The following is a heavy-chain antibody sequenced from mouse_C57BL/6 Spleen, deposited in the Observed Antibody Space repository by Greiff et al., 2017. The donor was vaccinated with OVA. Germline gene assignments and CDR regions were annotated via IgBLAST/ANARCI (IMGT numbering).Heavy chain of an antibody. D-gene: IGHD2-4*01. J-gene: IGHJ4*01. Sequence: QVQLQQPGAELVKPGASVKLSCKASGYTFTSYWMHWVKQRPGQGLEWIGMIHPNSGSTNYNEKFKSKATLTVDKSSSTAYRQLSRLTSEDSAVYYWARENDYDANLYAMDYWGQGTSVTVSS. V-gene: IGHV1-64*01. CDR3: ARENDYDANLYAMDY. CDR2: IHPNSGST. CDR1: GYTFTSYW.